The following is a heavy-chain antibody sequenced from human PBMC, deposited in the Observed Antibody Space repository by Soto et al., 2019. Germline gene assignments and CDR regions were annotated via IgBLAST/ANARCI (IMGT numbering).Heavy chain of an antibody. V-gene: IGHV3-74*01. CDR3: TTLSTAVDYFDFDI. Sequence: EVQLVESGGGLVRPGGSLSLSCAASGFRFRDYWMHWVRQPPGGGLVWVSRVTPDGSSKDYADSVQGRFTISRDNANNMVYLQMDNLRVEDTAVYYCTTLSTAVDYFDFDIWGLETMVTVSS. CDR1: GFRFRDYW. CDR2: VTPDGSSK. D-gene: IGHD3-9*01. J-gene: IGHJ3*02.